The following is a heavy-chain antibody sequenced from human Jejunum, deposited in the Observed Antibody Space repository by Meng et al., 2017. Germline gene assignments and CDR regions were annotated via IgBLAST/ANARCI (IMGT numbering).Heavy chain of an antibody. CDR3: ATGWFSDS. J-gene: IGHJ4*02. CDR2: FSDTAST. D-gene: IGHD6-19*01. Sequence: SDTLSPTCTVTGASIENSVTYGGWIRQPPGKGLEYIVSFSDTASTYSHPSLNGRAFISVVTSKNKVYLRLRSVTAAGTAVYYCATGWFSDSWGRGKLVTVSS. CDR1: GASIENSVTY. V-gene: IGHV4-39*07.